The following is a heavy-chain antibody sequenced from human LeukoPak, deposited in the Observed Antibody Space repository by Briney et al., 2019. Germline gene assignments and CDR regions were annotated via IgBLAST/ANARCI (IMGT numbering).Heavy chain of an antibody. D-gene: IGHD3-10*01. V-gene: IGHV1-2*02. J-gene: IGHJ4*02. CDR2: INPNSGGT. CDR1: GYTFTGYY. CDR3: ARDPYYYASGSYVDY. Sequence: GASVKVSCKASGYTFTGYYIHWVRQAPGQGLGWMGWINPNSGGTNFAQKFQGRVTMTRDTSISTAYMELSRLRSDDTAVYYCARDPYYYASGSYVDYWGQGTLVTVSS.